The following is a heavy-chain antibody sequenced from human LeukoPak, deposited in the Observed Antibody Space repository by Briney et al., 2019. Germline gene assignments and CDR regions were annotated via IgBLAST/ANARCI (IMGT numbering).Heavy chain of an antibody. Sequence: PGGSLRLSCAASGFTFSSYAMHWVRQAPGKGLEWVAVISYDGSNKYYADSVKGRFTISRDNSKNTLYLQMNSLGAEDTAVYYCARSRIAAAGTDYWGQGTLVTVSS. CDR1: GFTFSSYA. V-gene: IGHV3-30*04. CDR3: ARSRIAAAGTDY. J-gene: IGHJ4*02. CDR2: ISYDGSNK. D-gene: IGHD6-13*01.